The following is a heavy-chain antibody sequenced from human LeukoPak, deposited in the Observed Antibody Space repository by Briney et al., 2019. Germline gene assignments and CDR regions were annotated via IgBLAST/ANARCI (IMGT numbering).Heavy chain of an antibody. V-gene: IGHV1-2*02. D-gene: IGHD4-11*01. Sequence: AASVKVSCKASGYTFIDYYIHWVRQAPGQGLEWMGWINPNSGGTNYAQKFQGRVTMTRDTSISTAYMELSRLRSDDTAVYYCARDLDYTGTRPDYWGQGTLVTVSS. CDR3: ARDLDYTGTRPDY. CDR2: INPNSGGT. CDR1: GYTFIDYY. J-gene: IGHJ4*02.